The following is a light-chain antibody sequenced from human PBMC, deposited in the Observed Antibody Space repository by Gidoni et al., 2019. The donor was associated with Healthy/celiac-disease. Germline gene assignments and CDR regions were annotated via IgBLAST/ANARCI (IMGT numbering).Light chain of an antibody. CDR2: GAS. Sequence: IALPQSPVSLSLSPGERATLSCRASQRVSSSYLAWYQQKPGQAPRLLIYGASSRATGIPDRFSGSGSGTDFTLTISRLEPEDFAVYYCQQYGSSPKTFGQGTKVEIK. V-gene: IGKV3-20*01. J-gene: IGKJ1*01. CDR3: QQYGSSPKT. CDR1: QRVSSSY.